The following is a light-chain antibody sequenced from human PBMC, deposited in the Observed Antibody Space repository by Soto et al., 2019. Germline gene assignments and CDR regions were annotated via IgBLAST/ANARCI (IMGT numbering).Light chain of an antibody. CDR1: QSVGSY. Sequence: EIVLTQSPATLSLSPGERATLSCRASQSVGSYLGWYQQKPGQDPRILIYDASNRATGIPARFSGSGFGTDFTLTITRLEPEDFAMYYCQQYSSSRTFGQGTKVDNK. J-gene: IGKJ1*01. CDR2: DAS. V-gene: IGKV3-20*01. CDR3: QQYSSSRT.